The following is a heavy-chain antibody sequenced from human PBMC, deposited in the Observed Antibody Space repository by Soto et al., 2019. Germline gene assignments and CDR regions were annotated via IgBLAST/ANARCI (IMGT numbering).Heavy chain of an antibody. V-gene: IGHV3-23*01. CDR1: GFSFSSYA. D-gene: IGHD6-13*01. J-gene: IGHJ6*02. CDR2: ISGSGGST. CDR3: AKTRAAAGPWYYYGMDV. Sequence: GGSLRLSCAASGFSFSSYAMSWVRQAPGKGLEWVSAISGSGGSTYYADSVKGRFTISRDNSKNTLYLQMNSLRAEDTATYYCAKTRAAAGPWYYYGMDVWGQGPTVTVSS.